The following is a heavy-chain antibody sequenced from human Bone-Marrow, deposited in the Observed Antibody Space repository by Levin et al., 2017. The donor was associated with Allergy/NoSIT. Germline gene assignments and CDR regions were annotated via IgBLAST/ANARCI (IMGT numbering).Heavy chain of an antibody. CDR3: ARGPRWGYSWQSGVFGVIHWYFDL. CDR1: GGSISSYY. J-gene: IGHJ2*01. V-gene: IGHV4-59*01. D-gene: IGHD2-15*01. Sequence: SETLSLTCTVSGGSISSYYWSWIRQPPGKGLEWIGYIYYSGSTNYNPSLKSRVTISVDTSKNQFSLKLSSVTAADTAVYYCARGPRWGYSWQSGVFGVIHWYFDLWGRGTLVTVSS. CDR2: IYYSGST.